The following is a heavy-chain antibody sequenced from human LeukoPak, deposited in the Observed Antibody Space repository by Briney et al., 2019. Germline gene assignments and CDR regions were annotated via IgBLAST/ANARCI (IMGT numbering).Heavy chain of an antibody. CDR1: GGSISSYY. CDR2: IYYSGST. D-gene: IGHD3-10*01. V-gene: IGHV4-59*01. CDR3: ARVVWFGELLDYFNY. J-gene: IGHJ4*02. Sequence: PSETLSLTCTVSGGSISSYYWSWIRQPPGKGLEWIGYIYYSGSTNYNPSLKSRVTISVDTSKNQFSLKLSSVTAADTAVYYCARVVWFGELLDYFNYWGQGTLVAVSS.